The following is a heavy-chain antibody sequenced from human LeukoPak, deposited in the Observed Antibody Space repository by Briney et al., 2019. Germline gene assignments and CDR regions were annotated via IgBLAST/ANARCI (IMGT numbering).Heavy chain of an antibody. CDR3: AKDVSYYDILTGYYWKGDFDY. Sequence: GGSLRLSCGASGFTFSSYAMSWVRQAPGKRLEWVSAISGSGSSTYYADSVKGRFTISRDNSKNTLYLQMNGLRAEDTAVYYCAKDVSYYDILTGYYWKGDFDYWGQGTLVTVSS. V-gene: IGHV3-23*01. CDR1: GFTFSSYA. CDR2: ISGSGSST. J-gene: IGHJ4*02. D-gene: IGHD3-9*01.